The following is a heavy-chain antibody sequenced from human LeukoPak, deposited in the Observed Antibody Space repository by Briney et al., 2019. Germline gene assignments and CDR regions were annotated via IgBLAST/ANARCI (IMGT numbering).Heavy chain of an antibody. CDR3: ATFSSSSYYYYYGMEV. D-gene: IGHD6-6*01. Sequence: GASVKVSCKASGYTFTSYGISWVRQAPGQGLEWMGWISAYNGNTNYAQKLQGRVTMTTDTSTSTAYMELRSLRSDDTAVYYCATFSSSSYYYYYGMEVWGQGTTVTVSS. CDR2: ISAYNGNT. CDR1: GYTFTSYG. J-gene: IGHJ6*02. V-gene: IGHV1-18*01.